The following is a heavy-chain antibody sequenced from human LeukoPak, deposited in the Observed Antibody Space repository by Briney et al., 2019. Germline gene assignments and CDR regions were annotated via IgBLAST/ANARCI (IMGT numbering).Heavy chain of an antibody. CDR2: IYYSGST. Sequence: SETLSLTCTVSGGSISSYYWSWIRQPPGKGLEWIGYIYYSGSTNYNPSLKSRVTISVDTSKNQFSLKLSSVTAADTAVYYCARHAAIPLQYYLDYWGQGTLVTVSS. V-gene: IGHV4-59*08. J-gene: IGHJ4*02. D-gene: IGHD2-21*02. CDR1: GGSISSYY. CDR3: ARHAAIPLQYYLDY.